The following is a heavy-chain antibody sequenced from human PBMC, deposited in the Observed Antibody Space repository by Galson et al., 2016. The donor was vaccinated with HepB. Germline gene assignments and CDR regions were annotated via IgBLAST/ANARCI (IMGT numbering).Heavy chain of an antibody. CDR3: AREGRWGTYPLYYYYGMDV. D-gene: IGHD3-16*02. Sequence: SETLSLTCTVSGGSVSSGSYYWSWIRQPPGKGLEWIGYIYYSGSTNYNPSLKSRVTISVDTSKNQFSLKLTSVTAADTAVYYCAREGRWGTYPLYYYYGMDVWGQGTTVTVSS. CDR2: IYYSGST. CDR1: GGSVSSGSYY. J-gene: IGHJ6*02. V-gene: IGHV4-61*01.